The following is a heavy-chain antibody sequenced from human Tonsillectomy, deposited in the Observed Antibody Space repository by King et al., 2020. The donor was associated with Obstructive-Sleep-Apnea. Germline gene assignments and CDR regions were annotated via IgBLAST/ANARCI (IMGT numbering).Heavy chain of an antibody. CDR1: GASINSNTYY. J-gene: IGHJ4*01. CDR3: ARQYGGNSGVFDF. V-gene: IGHV4-39*07. Sequence: QLQESGPGLVKPSETLSLTCSVSGASINSNTYYWGWIRQPPGKGLEWLGSIYHTRNSYYNPSLKSRVTITIITSRMHFSLKLNSVPAADTAVYYCARQYGGNSGVFDFWGHGPLVPVSS. D-gene: IGHD4-23*01. CDR2: IYHTRNS.